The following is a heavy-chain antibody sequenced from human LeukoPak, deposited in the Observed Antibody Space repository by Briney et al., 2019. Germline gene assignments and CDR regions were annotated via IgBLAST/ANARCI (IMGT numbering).Heavy chain of an antibody. CDR3: ARYPVLGIAAAGMEGWFDP. CDR2: ISGSGGTGT. D-gene: IGHD6-13*01. Sequence: GGSLRLSCAASGFTFSSYAMSWVRQAPGKGLEWVSAISGSGGTGTYYADSVKGRFTISRDNSKNTLYLQMNSLRAEDTAVYYCARYPVLGIAAAGMEGWFDPWGQGTLVTVSS. J-gene: IGHJ5*02. V-gene: IGHV3-23*01. CDR1: GFTFSSYA.